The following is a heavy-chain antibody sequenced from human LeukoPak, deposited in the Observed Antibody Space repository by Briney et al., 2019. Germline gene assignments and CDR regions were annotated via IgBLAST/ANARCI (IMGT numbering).Heavy chain of an antibody. Sequence: GGSLRLSCAASGFTLSTYAMHWVRQAPGKGLEWVALISSDGGNEYYADSVKGRFTISRDNSKNTLSLQMNSLRAEDTAVYYCAKGRGWEASYYYYYIDVWGKGTTVTISS. CDR1: GFTLSTYA. J-gene: IGHJ6*03. CDR2: ISSDGGNE. CDR3: AKGRGWEASYYYYYIDV. V-gene: IGHV3-30*04. D-gene: IGHD1-26*01.